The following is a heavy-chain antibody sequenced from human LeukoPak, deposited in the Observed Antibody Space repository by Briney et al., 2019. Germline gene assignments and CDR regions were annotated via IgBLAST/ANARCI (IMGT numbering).Heavy chain of an antibody. Sequence: GGSLRLSFAASGFTFSNYAMHWVRQAPGKGLEWVAVISYDGSNKYYADSVKGRFTISRDNSKNTLYLQMNSLRAEDTAVYYCASLPGDFWSGSPDAFDIWGQGTMVTVSS. CDR2: ISYDGSNK. J-gene: IGHJ3*02. CDR1: GFTFSNYA. D-gene: IGHD3-3*01. V-gene: IGHV3-30-3*02. CDR3: ASLPGDFWSGSPDAFDI.